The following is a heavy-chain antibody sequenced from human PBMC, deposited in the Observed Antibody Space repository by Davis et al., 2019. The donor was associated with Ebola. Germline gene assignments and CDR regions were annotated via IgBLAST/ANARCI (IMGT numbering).Heavy chain of an antibody. D-gene: IGHD6-13*01. V-gene: IGHV4-31*03. CDR1: GVPIISGGYY. Sequence: PSEILSSTCSVPGVPIISGGYYWTSIRQHPGKGLEWTGYLYYSGTSYYSPSLKSRVTISGDTSRNQFSLNLTSVPAADTAVYYCARGRADLGSSLKLWFAYWGQGTLVTVSS. CDR2: LYYSGTS. J-gene: IGHJ4*02. CDR3: ARGRADLGSSLKLWFAY.